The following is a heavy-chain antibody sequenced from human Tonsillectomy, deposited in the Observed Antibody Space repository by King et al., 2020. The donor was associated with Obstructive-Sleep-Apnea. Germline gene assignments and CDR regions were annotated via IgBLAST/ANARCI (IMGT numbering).Heavy chain of an antibody. Sequence: VQLVESGGGVVQLGRSLRLYCAACGFTFRGFNINCVRQAPGKGVEWVAFIWYDGGNKYSAVSVKVRFTISRDNSKNALYLEMNSLRDEDTAFYYCAKDEGFDPWGQGTLVTVSS. V-gene: IGHV3-30*02. CDR3: AKDEGFDP. CDR2: IWYDGGNK. J-gene: IGHJ5*02. CDR1: GFTFRGFN.